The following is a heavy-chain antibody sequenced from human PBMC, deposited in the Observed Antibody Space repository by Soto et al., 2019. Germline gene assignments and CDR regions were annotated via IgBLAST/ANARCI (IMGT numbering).Heavy chain of an antibody. D-gene: IGHD3-9*01. CDR1: GFSLSTSGVG. CDR2: IYWDDDK. CDR3: AHMGRYYDILTGYSWTIDY. V-gene: IGHV2-5*02. Sequence: QITLKESGPTLVKPTQTLTLTCTFSGFSLSTSGVGVGWIRQPPGKALEWLALIYWDDDKRYSPSLKSRLTTTKDTPKNQVVLTMTNMDPVDTATYSCAHMGRYYDILTGYSWTIDYWGQGTRVTVSS. J-gene: IGHJ4*02.